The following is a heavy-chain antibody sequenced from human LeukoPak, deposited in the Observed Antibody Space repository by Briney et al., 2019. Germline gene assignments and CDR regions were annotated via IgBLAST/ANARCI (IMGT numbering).Heavy chain of an antibody. J-gene: IGHJ6*03. Sequence: GGSLRLSCAASGFTFSSYEMNWVRQAPGQGLEWVSYISSSGSTIYYADSVKGRFTISRDNAKNSLYLQMNSLRAEDTAVYYCATSLSGWGTYHYMNVWGKGTTVTISS. CDR3: ATSLSGWGTYHYMNV. CDR1: GFTFSSYE. V-gene: IGHV3-48*03. D-gene: IGHD6-19*01. CDR2: ISSSGSTI.